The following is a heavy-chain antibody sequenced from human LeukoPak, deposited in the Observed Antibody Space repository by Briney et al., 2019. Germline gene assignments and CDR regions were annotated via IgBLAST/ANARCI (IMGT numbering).Heavy chain of an antibody. D-gene: IGHD1-1*01. CDR1: GFTFSSYS. J-gene: IGHJ4*02. Sequence: GRSLRLSCAASGFTFSSYSMHWVRQAPGKGRGWGAIIWYDGGNIDYTDSVKGRFTISRDNSRNTLYLQMNSLRAEDTAVYYCAREEHKNWKIDYWGQGTLVTVSS. V-gene: IGHV3-33*01. CDR3: AREEHKNWKIDY. CDR2: IWYDGGNI.